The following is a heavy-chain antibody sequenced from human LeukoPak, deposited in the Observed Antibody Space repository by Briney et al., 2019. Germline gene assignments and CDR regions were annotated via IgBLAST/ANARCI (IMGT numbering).Heavy chain of an antibody. CDR1: GLTFSRCD. CDR2: ISYDGSYK. D-gene: IGHD4-17*01. V-gene: IGHV3-30*03. CDR3: ARCYTVTTTGWFDP. Sequence: GGSLRLSCTASGLTFSRCDMHWVRQAPGKGLEWVSGISYDGSYKYYGDSVKGRFTISRDNSKNTLYLQMNSLRADDTAVYYCARCYTVTTTGWFDPWGQGTLVTVSS. J-gene: IGHJ5*02.